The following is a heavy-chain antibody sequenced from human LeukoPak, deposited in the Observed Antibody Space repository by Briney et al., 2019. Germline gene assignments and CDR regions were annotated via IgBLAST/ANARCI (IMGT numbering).Heavy chain of an antibody. D-gene: IGHD3-10*01. V-gene: IGHV3-23*01. CDR2: ISGSGGST. CDR3: AKQASYYGSGSYSWFDP. Sequence: GGSLRLSCAASGFTFSSYAMSWVRQAPGKGLGWVSAISGSGGSTYYADSVKGRFTISRDNSKNTLYLQMNSLRAEDTAVYYCAKQASYYGSGSYSWFDPWGQGTLVTVSS. J-gene: IGHJ5*02. CDR1: GFTFSSYA.